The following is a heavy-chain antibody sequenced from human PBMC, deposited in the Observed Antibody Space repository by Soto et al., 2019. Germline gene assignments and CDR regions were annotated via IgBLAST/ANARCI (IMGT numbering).Heavy chain of an antibody. D-gene: IGHD1-26*01. CDR2: IYYSGST. Sequence: SETLSLTCSVSGGSISSYYWSWIRQPPGKGLEWIGYIYYSGSTNYNPSLKSRVTISVDTSKNQFSLKLSSVTAADTAVYYCARRGLVGATTFDHWGQGTLVTVSS. CDR3: ARRGLVGATTFDH. V-gene: IGHV4-59*08. J-gene: IGHJ4*02. CDR1: GGSISSYY.